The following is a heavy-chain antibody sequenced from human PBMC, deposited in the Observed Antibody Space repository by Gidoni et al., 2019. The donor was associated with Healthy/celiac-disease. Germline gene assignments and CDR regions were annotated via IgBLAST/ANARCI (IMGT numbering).Heavy chain of an antibody. CDR1: GFTFSTYD. J-gene: IGHJ3*02. CDR3: ARGGYYGSGSHQPSDAFDI. D-gene: IGHD3-10*01. CDR2: IGTAGDT. Sequence: EVQLVESGGGLVQPGGSLRLSCAASGFTFSTYDVHWVRQATGKGLEWVSAIGTAGDTYYPGSVKGRFTISRENAKNSLYLQMNSLRAGDTAVYYCARGGYYGSGSHQPSDAFDIWGQGTMVTVS. V-gene: IGHV3-13*04.